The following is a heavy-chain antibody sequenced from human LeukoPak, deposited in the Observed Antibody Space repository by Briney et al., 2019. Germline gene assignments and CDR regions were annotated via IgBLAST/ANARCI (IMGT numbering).Heavy chain of an antibody. D-gene: IGHD1-26*01. CDR1: GGSISRGGYY. V-gene: IGHV4-31*03. CDR2: IYYSGST. CDR3: ASSEYSGSPPYYYYGVDV. Sequence: PSETLSLTCTVSGGSISRGGYYWSWIRQHPGKGLEWIGNIYYSGSTSYNPSLKSRVTISVDTSKNQFSLKMSSVTAMDTAVYYCASSEYSGSPPYYYYGVDVWGQGTTVTVSS. J-gene: IGHJ6*02.